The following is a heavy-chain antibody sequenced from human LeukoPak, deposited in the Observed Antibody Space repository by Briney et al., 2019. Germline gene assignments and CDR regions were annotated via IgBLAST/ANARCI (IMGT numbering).Heavy chain of an antibody. D-gene: IGHD6-19*01. CDR2: IYYSGST. Sequence: SETLSLTCTVSGGSLSSYYWSWIRQPPGKGLEWIGYIYYSGSTNYNPSLKSRVTISVDTSKNQFSLKLSSVTAADTAVYYCARHPIPLPGYSSGWYVKWGQGTLVTVSS. CDR3: ARHPIPLPGYSSGWYVK. CDR1: GGSLSSYY. J-gene: IGHJ4*02. V-gene: IGHV4-59*08.